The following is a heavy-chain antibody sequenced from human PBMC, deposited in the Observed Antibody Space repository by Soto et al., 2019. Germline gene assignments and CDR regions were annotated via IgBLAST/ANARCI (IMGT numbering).Heavy chain of an antibody. D-gene: IGHD5-12*01. CDR3: ARGSGYDYRPLDY. Sequence: QVQLVQSGAEVKKPGSSVKVSCKASGGTFSSYHISWVRQAPGQGLERMGRIIPILGIANYAQKFQGRVTITADKSTSTAYMELSSLRSEDTAVYYCARGSGYDYRPLDYWGQGTLVTVSS. J-gene: IGHJ4*02. V-gene: IGHV1-69*02. CDR2: IIPILGIA. CDR1: GGTFSSYH.